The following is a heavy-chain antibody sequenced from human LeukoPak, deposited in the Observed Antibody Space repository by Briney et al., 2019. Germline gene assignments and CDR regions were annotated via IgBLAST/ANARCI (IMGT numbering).Heavy chain of an antibody. J-gene: IGHJ4*02. CDR3: VTWYYVEY. CDR1: GFTFSSYA. CDR2: ICDSGGST. V-gene: IGHV3-23*01. D-gene: IGHD6-13*01. Sequence: GGSLRLSCAASGFTFSSYAMGWVRQAPGKGLEWVSSICDSGGSTSYADSVKGRFTISRDNSRNTLYLQMNSLRAEDSAVYNCVTWYYVEYWGQGTLVSVSS.